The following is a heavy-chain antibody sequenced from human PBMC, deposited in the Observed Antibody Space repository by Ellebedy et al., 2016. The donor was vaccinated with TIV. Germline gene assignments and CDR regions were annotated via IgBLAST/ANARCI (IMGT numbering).Heavy chain of an antibody. CDR2: INPNSGGT. V-gene: IGHV1-2*02. CDR3: ARVPLVEYGGTYYYYGMDV. J-gene: IGHJ6*02. D-gene: IGHD4-23*01. CDR1: GYTFTGYY. Sequence: ASVKVSCKASGYTFTGYYMHWVRQAPGQGLEWMGWINPNSGGTNYAQKFQGRVTMTRDTSISTVYMELSSLRSDDTAVYYCARVPLVEYGGTYYYYGMDVWGQGTTVTVSS.